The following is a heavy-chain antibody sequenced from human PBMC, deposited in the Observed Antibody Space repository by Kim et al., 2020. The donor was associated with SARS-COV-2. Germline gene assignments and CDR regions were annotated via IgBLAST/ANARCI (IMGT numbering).Heavy chain of an antibody. Sequence: SETLSLTCTVSGGSISSYYWSWIRQPPGKGLEWIGYIYYSGSTNYNPSLKSRVTISVDTSKNQFSLKLSSVTAADTAVYYCARAKRLDYGDYDLRYYYYGMDVWGQGTTVTVSS. V-gene: IGHV4-59*13. CDR3: ARAKRLDYGDYDLRYYYYGMDV. CDR1: GGSISSYY. CDR2: IYYSGST. J-gene: IGHJ6*02. D-gene: IGHD4-17*01.